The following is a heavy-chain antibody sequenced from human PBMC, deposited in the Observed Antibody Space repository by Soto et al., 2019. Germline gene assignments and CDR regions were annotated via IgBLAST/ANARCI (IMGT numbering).Heavy chain of an antibody. CDR1: GFTFSSYA. V-gene: IGHV3-30-3*01. D-gene: IGHD3-22*01. CDR3: ARYSYYDSSGSQDAFDI. CDR2: ISYDGSNK. J-gene: IGHJ3*02. Sequence: GGSLRLSCAASGFTFSSYAMHWVRQAPGEGLEWVAVISYDGSNKYYADSVKGRFTISRDNSKNTLYLQMNSLRAEDTAVYYCARYSYYDSSGSQDAFDIWGQGTMVTVSS.